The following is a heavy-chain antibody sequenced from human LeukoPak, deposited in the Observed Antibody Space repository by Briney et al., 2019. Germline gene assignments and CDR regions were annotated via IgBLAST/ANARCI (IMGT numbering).Heavy chain of an antibody. CDR2: IYYSGST. J-gene: IGHJ4*02. CDR3: ARHTSAAGTGY. D-gene: IGHD6-13*01. V-gene: IGHV4-39*01. CDR1: GGSISSSSYY. Sequence: SETLSLTCTVSGGSISSSSYYWGWIRQPPGKGLEWIGSIYYSGSTYYHPSLKSRVTISIDTSKNQFSLKQSSVTAADTAVYYCARHTSAAGTGYWGQGTLVTVSS.